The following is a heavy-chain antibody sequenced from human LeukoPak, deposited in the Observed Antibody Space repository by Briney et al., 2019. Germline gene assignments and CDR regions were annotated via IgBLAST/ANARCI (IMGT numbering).Heavy chain of an antibody. Sequence: ASVKVSCKASGYTFTSYGISWVRQAPGQGLEWMGWISAYNGNTNYAQKPQGRVTMTTDTSTSTAYMELRSLRSDDTAVYYCARAEITMVQGVIIPNNWFDPWGQGTLVTVSS. CDR3: ARAEITMVQGVIIPNNWFDP. D-gene: IGHD3-10*01. V-gene: IGHV1-18*01. CDR2: ISAYNGNT. J-gene: IGHJ5*02. CDR1: GYTFTSYG.